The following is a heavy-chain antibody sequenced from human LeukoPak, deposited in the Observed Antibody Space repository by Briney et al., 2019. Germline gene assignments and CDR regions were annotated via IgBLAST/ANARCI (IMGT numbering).Heavy chain of an antibody. Sequence: GPLRLSCAASGFTFSSYAMTWVRQAPGKGLEWVSSITGSDGSTYYADSVKGRFTISRDNSKNTVYLEMNSLKAEDTAVYYCAKGGSSGDYWGQGTLVTVSS. J-gene: IGHJ4*02. D-gene: IGHD6-19*01. CDR2: ITGSDGST. CDR3: AKGGSSGDY. V-gene: IGHV3-23*01. CDR1: GFTFSSYA.